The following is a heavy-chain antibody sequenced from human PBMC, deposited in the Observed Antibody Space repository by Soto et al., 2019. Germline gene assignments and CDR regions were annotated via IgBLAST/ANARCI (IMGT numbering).Heavy chain of an antibody. J-gene: IGHJ5*02. V-gene: IGHV4-59*08. CDR3: ARRAAAGRGGWFDH. CDR2: IYYSGST. Sequence: PSETLSLTCTVSGGSISSYYWSWIRQPPGKGLEWIGYIYYSGSTNYNPSLKSRVTISVDTSKNQFSLKLSSVTAADTAVYYCARRAAAGRGGWFDHWGQGTMVTVS. CDR1: GGSISSYY. D-gene: IGHD6-13*01.